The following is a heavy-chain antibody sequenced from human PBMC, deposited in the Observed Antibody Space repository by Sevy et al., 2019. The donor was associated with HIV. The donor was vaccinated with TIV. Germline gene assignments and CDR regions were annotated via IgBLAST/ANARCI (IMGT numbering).Heavy chain of an antibody. V-gene: IGHV1-8*02. CDR2: MSPKSGST. CDR1: GDTFSTYD. D-gene: IGHD4-17*01. CDR3: ATEYGDYVGLF. Sequence: ASVKVSCKASGDTFSTYDINWVRQAPGQGLEWMGWMSPKSGSTGFAQKFQGRLTMTRDTSINTAYMELSSLRSEDTAVYYCATEYGDYVGLFWGQGTLVTVSS. J-gene: IGHJ4*02.